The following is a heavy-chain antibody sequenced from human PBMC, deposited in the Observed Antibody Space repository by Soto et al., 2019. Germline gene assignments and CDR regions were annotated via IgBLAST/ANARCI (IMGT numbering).Heavy chain of an antibody. CDR3: ARDHWGVPSCSSNSCYPGVGFSGFDP. Sequence: QVQLQESGPGLVKHSETLSLTCTVSGGSISSYYWSWIRQPAGKGLEWIGLIYTSGSTNYNPSLKSRVTMAVDTSKNQFSLKLSSVTAADTAVYYCARDHWGVPSCSSNSCYPGVGFSGFDPWGQGTHVTVSS. J-gene: IGHJ5*02. CDR2: IYTSGST. V-gene: IGHV4-4*07. CDR1: GGSISSYY. D-gene: IGHD2-2*01.